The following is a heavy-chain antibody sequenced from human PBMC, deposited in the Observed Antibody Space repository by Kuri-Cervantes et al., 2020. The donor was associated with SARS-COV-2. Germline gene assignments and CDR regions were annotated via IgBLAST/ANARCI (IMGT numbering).Heavy chain of an antibody. CDR2: IYYSGST. J-gene: IGHJ3*02. V-gene: IGHV4-31*01. CDR1: GGSISSGGYY. Sequence: LRLSCAVSGGSISSGGYYWSWIRQHPGKGLEWIGYIYYSGSTYYNPSLKSLVTISVDTSKNQFSLKLSSVTAADTAVYYCARKGGKSDAFDIWGQGTMVTVSS. D-gene: IGHD4-23*01. CDR3: ARKGGKSDAFDI.